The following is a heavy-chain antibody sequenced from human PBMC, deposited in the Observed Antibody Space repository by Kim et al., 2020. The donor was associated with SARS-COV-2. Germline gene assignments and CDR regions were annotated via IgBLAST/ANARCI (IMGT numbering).Heavy chain of an antibody. J-gene: IGHJ4*02. Sequence: PSLKSRVTISVDTSKNQFSLKLSSVTAADTAVYYCARDTGGSSWYYFDYWGQGTLVTVSS. D-gene: IGHD6-13*01. CDR3: ARDTGGSSWYYFDY. V-gene: IGHV4-31*02.